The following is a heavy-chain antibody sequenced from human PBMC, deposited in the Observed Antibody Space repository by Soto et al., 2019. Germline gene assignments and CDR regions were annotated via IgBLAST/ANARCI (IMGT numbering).Heavy chain of an antibody. CDR2: INAGNGNT. CDR1: GYTFTSYA. D-gene: IGHD6-19*01. Sequence: ASVKVSCKASGYTFTSYAMHWVRQAPGQRLEWMGWINAGNGNTKYSQKFQGRVTITRDTSASTAYMELSSLRSEDTAVYYCARAIRDSSGWPYYFDYWGQGTLVTVSS. J-gene: IGHJ4*02. CDR3: ARAIRDSSGWPYYFDY. V-gene: IGHV1-3*01.